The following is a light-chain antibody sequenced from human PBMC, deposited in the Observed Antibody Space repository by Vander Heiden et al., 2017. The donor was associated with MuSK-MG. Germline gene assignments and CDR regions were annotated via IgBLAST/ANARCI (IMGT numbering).Light chain of an antibody. V-gene: IGKV1-39*01. CDR1: QSVTSY. CDR2: TTS. J-gene: IGKJ1*01. Sequence: DIQMTQSPSSLSASVGDRVTITCRTGQSVTSYLNWYQHKPGKAPKVLIYTTSHLQSGVPSRFSGGGSATNFTLTISSLQPEDFATYYCQQSYRTPQTFGQGTKVEIK. CDR3: QQSYRTPQT.